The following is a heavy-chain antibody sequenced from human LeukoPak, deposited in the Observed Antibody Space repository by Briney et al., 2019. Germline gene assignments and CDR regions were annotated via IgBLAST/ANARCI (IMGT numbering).Heavy chain of an antibody. J-gene: IGHJ4*02. CDR3: ARPLSRAAAAEFDY. D-gene: IGHD6-13*01. CDR2: ITPKGDEI. CDR1: GYSFADYY. Sequence: ASVKVSCESCGYSFADYYIHWVRQVPGQGFEWMGWITPKGDEIKFAQRFQGRVTMTRDTSISTAYMELSRLRSDDTAVYYCARPLSRAAAAEFDYWGQGTLVTVSS. V-gene: IGHV1-2*02.